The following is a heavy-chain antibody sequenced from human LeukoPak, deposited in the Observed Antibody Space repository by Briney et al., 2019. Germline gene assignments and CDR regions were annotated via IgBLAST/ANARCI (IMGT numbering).Heavy chain of an antibody. CDR1: GFTFSSNW. Sequence: GGSLRLSCAASGFTFSSNWMSWVRQPPGKGLEWVANIKQDGSEKYYADSMRGRFTISRDDAKNSLSLQMHSLRAEDTAVYYCARVKSSSWYVSKYYYYYMDVWGKGTTVTISS. CDR3: ARVKSSSWYVSKYYYYYMDV. CDR2: IKQDGSEK. D-gene: IGHD6-13*01. J-gene: IGHJ6*03. V-gene: IGHV3-7*01.